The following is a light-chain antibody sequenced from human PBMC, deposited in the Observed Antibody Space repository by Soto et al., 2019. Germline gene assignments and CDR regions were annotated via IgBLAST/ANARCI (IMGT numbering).Light chain of an antibody. CDR3: QQLNTYPIT. CDR2: GAS. J-gene: IGKJ5*01. CDR1: QGISSF. Sequence: DIQMTQSPSSLSASVGDRVTITCQASQGISSFLAWYQQKPPKAPELLIYGASTLQSGVPSRFSGSGSGTEFTLTISSLQPEDFATYYCQQLNTYPITFAQGTRRRL. V-gene: IGKV1-9*01.